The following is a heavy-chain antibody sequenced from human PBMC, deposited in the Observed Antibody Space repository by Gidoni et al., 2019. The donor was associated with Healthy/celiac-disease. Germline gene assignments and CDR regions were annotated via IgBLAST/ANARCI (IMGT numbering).Heavy chain of an antibody. V-gene: IGHV3-48*01. CDR1: GFTFRSYN. J-gene: IGHJ4*02. CDR2: ISSSSSTT. D-gene: IGHD6-13*01. Sequence: EVQLVESGGGLVQPGGSLILSCAAFGFTFRSYNMNWVRQAPGKGLEWVSYISSSSSTTYYADSVKGRFTISRDNAKKSLYLQMNSLRAEDTAVYYCARDRGIAVAGENDYWGQGTLVTVSS. CDR3: ARDRGIAVAGENDY.